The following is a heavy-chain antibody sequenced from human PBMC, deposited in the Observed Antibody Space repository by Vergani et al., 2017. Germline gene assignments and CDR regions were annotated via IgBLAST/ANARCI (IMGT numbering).Heavy chain of an antibody. V-gene: IGHV4-30-4*01. CDR3: ARDLGRLGMATTTFDY. J-gene: IGHJ4*02. CDR1: GGSISSGDYY. CDR2: IYYSGST. D-gene: IGHD5-24*01. Sequence: QVQLQESGPGLVKPSQTLSLTCTVSGGSISSGDYYWSWIRQPPGKGLEWIGYIYYSGSTYYNPSLKSRVTISVDTSKNQFSLKLSSVTAADTAVYYCARDLGRLGMATTTFDYWGQGTLVTVSS.